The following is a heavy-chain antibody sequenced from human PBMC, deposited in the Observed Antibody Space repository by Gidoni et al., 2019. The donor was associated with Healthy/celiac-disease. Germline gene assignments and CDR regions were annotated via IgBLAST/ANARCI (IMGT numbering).Heavy chain of an antibody. J-gene: IGHJ6*03. CDR2: ISYDGSNK. D-gene: IGHD5-12*01. CDR3: ARVGVSGYDSPHYYYYMDV. CDR1: GFTFSIYA. Sequence: QVQLVESGGGVVQPGRSLRLSCAASGFTFSIYALHWVRQAPGKGLEWVAVISYDGSNKYYADSVKGRFTISRDNSKNTLYLQMNSLRAEDTAVYYCARVGVSGYDSPHYYYYMDVWGKGTTVTVSS. V-gene: IGHV3-30-3*01.